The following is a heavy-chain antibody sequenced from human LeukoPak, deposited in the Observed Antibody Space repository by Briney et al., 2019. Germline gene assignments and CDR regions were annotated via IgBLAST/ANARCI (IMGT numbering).Heavy chain of an antibody. CDR3: ARDGGAPIAAANV. J-gene: IGHJ3*01. CDR2: IVVGSGNT. Sequence: GTSVKVSCKASGFTFTSSAVQWVRQARGQRLEWIGWIVVGSGNTNYAQKFQERVTITRDMSTSTAYMELRSLRPDDTAVYYCARDGGAPIAAANVWGRGTMVTVSS. CDR1: GFTFTSSA. D-gene: IGHD6-13*01. V-gene: IGHV1-58*01.